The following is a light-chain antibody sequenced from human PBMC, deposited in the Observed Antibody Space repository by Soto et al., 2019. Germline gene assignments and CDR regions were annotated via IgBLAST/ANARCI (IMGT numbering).Light chain of an antibody. CDR2: DVS. V-gene: IGLV2-11*01. J-gene: IGLJ1*01. Sequence: QSALTQPPSASGSPGQSVTISCTGTSSDVGGYNYVSWYQQHPDKAPKLMIYDVSKRPSGVPDRFSGSKSGNTASLTISGLQAEDEADYYCCSYAGSDTHYVFGTGTKVTVL. CDR3: CSYAGSDTHYV. CDR1: SSDVGGYNY.